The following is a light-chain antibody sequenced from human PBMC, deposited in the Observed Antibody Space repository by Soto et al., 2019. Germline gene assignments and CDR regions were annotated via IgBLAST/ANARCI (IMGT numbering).Light chain of an antibody. J-gene: IGKJ3*01. CDR2: KAS. CDR3: QQYNTNLSA. Sequence: DIQMTQSPSTLSASVGDRVTITCRASQSISSWLAWYQQKPGKAPKLLIYKASTLESGVPSRFSGSGSGTEFTLTISSLQPDDFATYYCQQYNTNLSAFGPGTKVDIK. CDR1: QSISSW. V-gene: IGKV1-5*03.